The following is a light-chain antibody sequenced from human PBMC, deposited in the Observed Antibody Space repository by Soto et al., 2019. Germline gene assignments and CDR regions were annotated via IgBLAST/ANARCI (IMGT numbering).Light chain of an antibody. V-gene: IGKV3-20*01. CDR2: GAS. Sequence: EIVLTPSPASLSVSPGERATLSCRASQSISTFLAWYQQKPGQAPRLLIFGASKRATGIPDRFSGSGSGRDFTLTISGLEPEDFAVYYCQQYGSSPLISFGQGTKVDIK. CDR1: QSISTF. J-gene: IGKJ1*01. CDR3: QQYGSSPLIS.